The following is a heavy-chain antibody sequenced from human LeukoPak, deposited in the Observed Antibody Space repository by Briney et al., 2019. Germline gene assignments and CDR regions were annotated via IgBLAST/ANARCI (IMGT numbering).Heavy chain of an antibody. CDR2: IKKDGSYI. V-gene: IGHV3-7*01. Sequence: GGSLRLSCGASGFTFNCYWRSWGRQAPGRGLEWVANIKKDGSYIYYVNSVKGRFTISRDNAKNSRYLHMSSRTDESTAVCYCARPTTTSPPTFDYWGQGTLVAVSS. D-gene: IGHD1-14*01. CDR3: ARPTTTSPPTFDY. J-gene: IGHJ4*02. CDR1: GFTFNCYW.